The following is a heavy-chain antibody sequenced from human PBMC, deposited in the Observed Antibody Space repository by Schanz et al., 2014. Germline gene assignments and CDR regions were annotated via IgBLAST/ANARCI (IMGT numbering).Heavy chain of an antibody. CDR1: GFTFSTSA. J-gene: IGHJ4*02. Sequence: EVQLLESGGGLVQPGGSLRLSCAASGFTFSTSAMSWVRQVPGKGLEWVSTILGLASTTYYADSVKGRFTISRDNSKTSLHLQMNSLGAEDAAEYCCAKSRGGLCFDYWGQGTLVTVSS. D-gene: IGHD1-26*01. CDR3: AKSRGGLCFDY. V-gene: IGHV3-23*01. CDR2: ILGLASTT.